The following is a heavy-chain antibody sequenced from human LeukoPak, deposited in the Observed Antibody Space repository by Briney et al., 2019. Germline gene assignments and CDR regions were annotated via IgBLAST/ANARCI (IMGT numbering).Heavy chain of an antibody. V-gene: IGHV4-34*01. Sequence: SETLSLTCAVYGGSFSGYYWSWIRQPPGKGLGWIGEINHSGSTNYNPSLKSRVTISVDTSKNQFSLKLSSVTAADTAVYYCARRSISWFDSWGQGTLVTVSS. J-gene: IGHJ5*01. CDR1: GGSFSGYY. CDR2: INHSGST. CDR3: ARRSISWFDS.